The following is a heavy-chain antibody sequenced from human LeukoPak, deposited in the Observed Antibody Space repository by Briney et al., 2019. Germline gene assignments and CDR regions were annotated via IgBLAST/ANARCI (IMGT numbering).Heavy chain of an antibody. J-gene: IGHJ4*02. CDR3: ARAHDACVDY. CDR2: INPNSGGT. CDR1: GYTFTSYD. Sequence: RASVKVSCKASGYTFTSYDINWVRQATGQGLEWMGWINPNSGGTNYAQKFQGRVTMTRDTSISTAYMELSRLRSDDTAVYYCARAHDACVDYWGQGTLVTVSS. D-gene: IGHD2-2*01. V-gene: IGHV1-2*02.